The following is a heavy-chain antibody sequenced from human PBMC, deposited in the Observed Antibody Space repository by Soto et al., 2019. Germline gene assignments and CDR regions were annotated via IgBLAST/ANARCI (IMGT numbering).Heavy chain of an antibody. D-gene: IGHD3-3*01. CDR2: IWYDGSNK. V-gene: IGHV3-33*01. CDR1: GFTFSSYG. Sequence: PGGSLRLSCAASGFTFSSYGMHWVRQAPGKGLEWVAVIWYDGSNKYYADSVKGRFTISRDNSKNTLYLQMNSLRAEDTAVYYCARELQYYDFWSGYSAAFGYGMDVWGQGTTVTVSS. J-gene: IGHJ6*02. CDR3: ARELQYYDFWSGYSAAFGYGMDV.